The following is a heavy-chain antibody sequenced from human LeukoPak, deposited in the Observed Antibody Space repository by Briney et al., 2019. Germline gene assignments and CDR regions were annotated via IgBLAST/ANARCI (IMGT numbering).Heavy chain of an antibody. V-gene: IGHV3-23*01. Sequence: GGSLRLSCVASGFTSGVYAMSWVRQAPGKGLEWVSAFSGGGDSFYADSVRGRFSVSADKSKNIPYLQMNSLRVEDTAVYFCVKEGERHFDLQYWGQGTPVTVSS. CDR2: FSGGGDS. CDR1: GFTSGVYA. CDR3: VKEGERHFDLQY. D-gene: IGHD5-24*01. J-gene: IGHJ4*02.